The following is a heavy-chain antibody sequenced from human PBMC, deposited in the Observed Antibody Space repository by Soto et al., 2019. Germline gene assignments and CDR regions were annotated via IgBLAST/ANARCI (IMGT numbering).Heavy chain of an antibody. CDR3: AREDVAAAARGGWFDP. CDR2: IIPIFGTA. D-gene: IGHD6-13*01. J-gene: IGHJ5*02. Sequence: QVQLVQSGAEVKKPGSSVKVSCKASGGTFSSYAISWVRQAPGQGLEWMGGIIPIFGTANYAQQFQGRVTITADESTSTAYRELSSLRSEDTAVYYCAREDVAAAARGGWFDPWGQGTLVTVSS. CDR1: GGTFSSYA. V-gene: IGHV1-69*12.